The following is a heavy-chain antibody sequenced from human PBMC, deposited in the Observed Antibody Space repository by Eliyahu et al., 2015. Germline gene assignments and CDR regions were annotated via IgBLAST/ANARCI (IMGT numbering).Heavy chain of an antibody. Sequence: QVQLVQSGAEVKKPGSSVKVSCKASXGXFSXXAXXXVRXAPGQGLEWMGRIIPILGIANYAQKFQGRVTITADKSTSTAYMELSSLRSEDTAVYYCAGAVGAAAAAKGAFDIWGQGTMVTVSS. V-gene: IGHV1-69*04. CDR3: AGAVGAAAAAKGAFDI. CDR1: XGXFSXXA. J-gene: IGHJ3*02. D-gene: IGHD6-13*01. CDR2: IIPILGIA.